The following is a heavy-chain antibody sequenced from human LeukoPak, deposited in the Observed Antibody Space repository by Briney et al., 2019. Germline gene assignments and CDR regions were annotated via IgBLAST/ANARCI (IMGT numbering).Heavy chain of an antibody. CDR3: AGSLAYCGGDCRLGDY. D-gene: IGHD2-21*02. J-gene: IGHJ4*02. CDR1: GFTFSSYS. V-gene: IGHV3-21*01. CDR2: ISSSSSYI. Sequence: GGSLRLSCAASGFTFSSYSMNWVRQAPGKGLEWVPSISSSSSYIYYADSVKGRFTISRDNAKNSLYLQMNSLRVEDTAVYYCAGSLAYCGGDCRLGDYWGQGTLVTVSS.